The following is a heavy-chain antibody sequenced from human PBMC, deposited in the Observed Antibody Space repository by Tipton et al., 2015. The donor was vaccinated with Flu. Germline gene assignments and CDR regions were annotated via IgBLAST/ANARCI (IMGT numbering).Heavy chain of an antibody. CDR2: INHSGST. V-gene: IGHV4-34*10. Sequence: TLSLTCAVFGGSFSGDYCSWIRQSPGKGLEWIGEINHSGSTNYNPSLKSRVTMSVDTSKNQFSLKLSSVTAADTAVYYCARASFYGSGTLHGMDVWGQGTRSPSP. D-gene: IGHD3-10*01. CDR1: GGSFSGDY. J-gene: IGHJ6*02. CDR3: ARASFYGSGTLHGMDV.